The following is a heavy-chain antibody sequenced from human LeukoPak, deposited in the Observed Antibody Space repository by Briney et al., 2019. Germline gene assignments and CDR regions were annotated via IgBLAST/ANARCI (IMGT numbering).Heavy chain of an antibody. CDR2: IYYSGST. V-gene: IGHV4-31*03. CDR1: GGSISSGGYY. J-gene: IGHJ4*02. D-gene: IGHD3-22*01. Sequence: SETLSLTCTVSGGSISSGGYYWSWIRQHPGKGLEWIGYIYYSGSTYYNPSLKSRVTISVDTSKNQFSLKLSSVTAADTAVYYCASSYYYDSSGYYPPDWIFDYWGQGTLVTVSS. CDR3: ASSYYYDSSGYYPPDWIFDY.